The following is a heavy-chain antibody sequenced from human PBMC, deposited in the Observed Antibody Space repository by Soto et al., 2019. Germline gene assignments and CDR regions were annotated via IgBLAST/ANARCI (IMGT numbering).Heavy chain of an antibody. CDR1: GFIFSNYA. D-gene: IGHD6-19*01. J-gene: IGHJ4*01. V-gene: IGHV3-23*01. CDR3: ARDTSTYTSGWYGIDF. Sequence: PGGSLRLSCEAPGFIFSNYAMTWVRQAPGKGLEWVSAISGSGASTNYADSVKGRFTISRDNSKNTLYLQVNSLRREDTAMYYCARDTSTYTSGWYGIDFWGHGTLVTVSS. CDR2: ISGSGAST.